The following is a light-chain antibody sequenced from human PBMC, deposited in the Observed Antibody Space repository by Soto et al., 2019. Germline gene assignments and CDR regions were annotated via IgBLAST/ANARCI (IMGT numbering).Light chain of an antibody. Sequence: QSVLTQPASVSGSPGQSITFSCTGTSSDLGTYDYVSWHQQHPGKAPKLIIYDVNNRPSGVSSRFSGSKSGNTASLTISGLQTEDEADHYCCSFSTSGTHVFGTGTKVTVL. CDR1: SSDLGTYDY. J-gene: IGLJ1*01. CDR2: DVN. CDR3: CSFSTSGTHV. V-gene: IGLV2-14*01.